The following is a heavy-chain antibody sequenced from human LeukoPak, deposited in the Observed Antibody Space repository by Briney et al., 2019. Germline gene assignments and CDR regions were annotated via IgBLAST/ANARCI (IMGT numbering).Heavy chain of an antibody. CDR2: ISVSGGST. CDR1: GFTFSSYV. CDR3: AKGAYGGYAYVDY. J-gene: IGHJ4*02. Sequence: GGSLRLSCAASGFTFSSYVMNWVRQAPGKGLEWVSDISVSGGSTHYADSVKGRFTISRDNSKNTLYLQMNSLRADDTAVYFCAKGAYGGYAYVDYWGQGTLVTVSS. D-gene: IGHD5-12*01. V-gene: IGHV3-23*01.